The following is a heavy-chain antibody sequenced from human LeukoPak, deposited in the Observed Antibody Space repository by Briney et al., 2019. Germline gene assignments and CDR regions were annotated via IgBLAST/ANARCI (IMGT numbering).Heavy chain of an antibody. V-gene: IGHV4-39*07. J-gene: IGHJ6*03. CDR1: GGSISSSSYY. CDR2: IYYSGST. CDR3: AREGGYDYYYYYYMDV. Sequence: PSETLSLTCTVPGGSISSSSYYWGWIRQPPGKGLEWIGSIYYSGSTYYNPSLKSRVTISVDTSKNQFSLKLSSVTAADTAVYYCAREGGYDYYYYYYMDVWGKGTTVTVSS. D-gene: IGHD5-12*01.